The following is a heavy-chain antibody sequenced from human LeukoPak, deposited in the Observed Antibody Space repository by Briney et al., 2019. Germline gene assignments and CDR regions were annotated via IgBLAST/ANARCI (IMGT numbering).Heavy chain of an antibody. CDR2: ISGSGDIT. CDR1: GFTFSSYV. CDR3: AKGRYYGSGSYLNSLDY. J-gene: IGHJ4*02. D-gene: IGHD3-10*01. Sequence: GGSLRLSCAASGFTFSSYVMSWVRQAPGKGLEWVSLISGSGDITNYADSVKGRFTISRDNSKNTLYLQLNSLRAEDTAVYSCAKGRYYGSGSYLNSLDYWGQGTLVTVSS. V-gene: IGHV3-23*01.